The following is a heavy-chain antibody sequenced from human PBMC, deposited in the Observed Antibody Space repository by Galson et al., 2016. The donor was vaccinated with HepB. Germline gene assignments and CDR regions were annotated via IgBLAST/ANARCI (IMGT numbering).Heavy chain of an antibody. D-gene: IGHD1-1*01. J-gene: IGHJ4*02. CDR2: IYGGGDT. CDR1: GFTVSNNY. V-gene: IGHV3-53*01. CDR3: ARTTLVYLDH. Sequence: SLRLSCAASGFTVSNNYMSWVRQAPGKGLEWVSVIYGGGDTFYSDSVKGRFTISRDNSKNTLFLQMNSLRVEDTAVYYCARTTLVYLDHWCQGALVTVPS.